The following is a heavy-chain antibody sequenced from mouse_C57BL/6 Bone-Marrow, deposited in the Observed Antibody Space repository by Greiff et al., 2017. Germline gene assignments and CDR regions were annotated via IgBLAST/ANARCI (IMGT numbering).Heavy chain of an antibody. J-gene: IGHJ4*01. D-gene: IGHD1-2*01. CDR3: ASPGVTTAIDYAMDY. Sequence: VQLQQPVAELVRPGASVKLSCTASGFNIKNTYMHWVKQRPEQGLEWIGRIDPANGNTKYAPKFQGKATITADTSSNTAYLQLSSLTSEDTAIYYCASPGVTTAIDYAMDYWGQGTSVTVSS. CDR1: GFNIKNTY. V-gene: IGHV14-3*01. CDR2: IDPANGNT.